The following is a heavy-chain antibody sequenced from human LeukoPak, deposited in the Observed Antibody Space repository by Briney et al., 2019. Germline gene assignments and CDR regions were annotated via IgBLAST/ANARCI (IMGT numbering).Heavy chain of an antibody. CDR2: ISGSGGST. CDR1: GFTFSSYA. Sequence: GGSLRLSCAASGFTFSSYAMSWVRQAPGKGLEWVSAISGSGGSTYYADSVKGRFTISRDNAKNTLYLQMNTLRAEDTAVYYCAKNRDGYNLFDYWGQGNLVTVSS. V-gene: IGHV3-23*01. CDR3: AKNRDGYNLFDY. D-gene: IGHD5-24*01. J-gene: IGHJ4*02.